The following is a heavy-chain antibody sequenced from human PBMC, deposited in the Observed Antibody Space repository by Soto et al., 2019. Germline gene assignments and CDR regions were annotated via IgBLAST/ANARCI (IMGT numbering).Heavy chain of an antibody. J-gene: IGHJ6*02. CDR1: GYSFTSYW. Sequence: EVQLIQSGAEVKKPGESLKISCKGSGYSFTSYWIGWVRQMPGKGLEWMGIIYPGDSDTRYSPSFQGQVTISADKSISNAYLQWSSLKASDTAMYYCARTSAGGKYYYGMDVWGQGTTVTVSS. D-gene: IGHD6-13*01. CDR2: IYPGDSDT. CDR3: ARTSAGGKYYYGMDV. V-gene: IGHV5-51*01.